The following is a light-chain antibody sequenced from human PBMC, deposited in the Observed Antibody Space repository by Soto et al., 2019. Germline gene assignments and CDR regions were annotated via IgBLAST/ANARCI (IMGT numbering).Light chain of an antibody. CDR1: QSVSSN. CDR2: GAS. Sequence: EIVMTQSPATLSVSPGERATLSCRASQSVSSNLAWYLQKPGQAPRLLIYGASTRATGIPARFSGSGSGTEFTLTISRLEPEDFAVYYCQQYGRSPFTFGPGTKVDIK. J-gene: IGKJ3*01. V-gene: IGKV3-15*01. CDR3: QQYGRSPFT.